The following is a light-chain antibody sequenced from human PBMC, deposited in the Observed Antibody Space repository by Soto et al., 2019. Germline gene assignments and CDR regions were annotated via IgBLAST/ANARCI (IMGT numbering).Light chain of an antibody. CDR1: SSDVGISNL. J-gene: IGLJ2*01. V-gene: IGLV2-14*02. Sequence: QSVLTQPASVSGSPGQSITISCTGTSSDVGISNLVSWYQQHPGKAPKLMIFEGTNRPSGVSNRFSGSKSGNTASLTISGLQAEDEAIYFCSSSTNTNTLVIFGGGTKLTVL. CDR3: SSSTNTNTLVI. CDR2: EGT.